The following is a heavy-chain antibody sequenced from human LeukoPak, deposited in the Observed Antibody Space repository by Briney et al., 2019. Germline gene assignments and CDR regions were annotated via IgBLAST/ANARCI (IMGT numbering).Heavy chain of an antibody. J-gene: IGHJ4*02. Sequence: ASVKVSRKASGYTFTTYYIHWVRQAPGQGLEWMGIIDPSIGSTTYAQKFQGRVTMIRDTSTRTVHMELSSLRSEDTAVYFCARGDRDGYNLAYYFDYGGQETLVTLPS. V-gene: IGHV1-46*01. D-gene: IGHD5-24*01. CDR1: GYTFTTYY. CDR3: ARGDRDGYNLAYYFDY. CDR2: IDPSIGST.